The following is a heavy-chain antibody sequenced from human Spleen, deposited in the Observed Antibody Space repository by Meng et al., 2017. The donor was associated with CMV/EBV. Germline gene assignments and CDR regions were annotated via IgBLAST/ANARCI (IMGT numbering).Heavy chain of an antibody. J-gene: IGHJ6*02. Sequence: GESLKISCTASGFTFNKYGMNWVRQASGKGPEWVSFISGSGGNRYYADSVKGRFTISRDNSKNTLYMQMNSLRAEDTAVYYCAKDQGSFTPHSYAPGSGWGVWGQGTTVTVSS. V-gene: IGHV3-23*01. CDR1: GFTFNKYG. CDR3: AKDQGSFTPHSYAPGSGWGV. D-gene: IGHD3-10*01. CDR2: ISGSGGNR.